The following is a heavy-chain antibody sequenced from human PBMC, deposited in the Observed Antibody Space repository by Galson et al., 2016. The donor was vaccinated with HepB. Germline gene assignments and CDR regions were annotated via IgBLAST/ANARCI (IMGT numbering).Heavy chain of an antibody. V-gene: IGHV5-51*01. CDR1: GTSFTAFW. CDR3: ARRYNWNDEYYFDQ. D-gene: IGHD1-1*01. Sequence: QSGAEVTKPGESLKISCKGSGTSFTAFWIGWVRQMPGKGLEWMGIIYPPDSDTRYSPSFQGQVTISADKSITTAYLQWSSLKASDTAMYYCARRYNWNDEYYFDQWGQGTLVTVSS. CDR2: IYPPDSDT. J-gene: IGHJ4*02.